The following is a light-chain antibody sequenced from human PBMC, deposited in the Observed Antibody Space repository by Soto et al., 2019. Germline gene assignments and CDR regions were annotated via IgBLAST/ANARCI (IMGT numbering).Light chain of an antibody. J-gene: IGKJ2*01. Sequence: EIVMTQSPATLSVSPGERATLSCRASQSVSSNLAWYQQKPCQAPRLLIYGASTRATGIPARFSGSGSGTEFTLTISSLQSEDFAVYYCQQYNNCPPARYTFGQGTKLEIK. CDR3: QQYNNCPPARYT. CDR2: GAS. CDR1: QSVSSN. V-gene: IGKV3-15*01.